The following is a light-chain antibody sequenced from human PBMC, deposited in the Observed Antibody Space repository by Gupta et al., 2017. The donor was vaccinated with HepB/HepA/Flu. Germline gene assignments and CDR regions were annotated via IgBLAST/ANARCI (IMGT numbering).Light chain of an antibody. CDR3: LQYGDSPET. Sequence: EIVLTQSPGTLSLSPGERATLSCRASQSIARNFLTWYQQKPGQAPRLLIYGASNRATGIPDRFSGTGSGTDFTLNISGLEPEDIGYYYCLQYGDSPETFGPGTKVENK. CDR1: QSIARNF. CDR2: GAS. J-gene: IGKJ1*01. V-gene: IGKV3-20*01.